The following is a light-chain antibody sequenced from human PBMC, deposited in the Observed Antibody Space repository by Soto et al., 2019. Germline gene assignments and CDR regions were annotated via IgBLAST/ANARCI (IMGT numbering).Light chain of an antibody. CDR3: LQYSSHSWT. J-gene: IGKJ1*01. CDR2: AAS. CDR1: QSISSY. V-gene: IGKV1-39*01. Sequence: DIQMTQSPSSLSASVGDRVTITCRASQSISSYLNWYQQKPGKAPKLLIYAASSLQSGVPSRFSGSGSGTEFTLTISRLQPDDVATYYCLQYSSHSWTFGQGTKVDI.